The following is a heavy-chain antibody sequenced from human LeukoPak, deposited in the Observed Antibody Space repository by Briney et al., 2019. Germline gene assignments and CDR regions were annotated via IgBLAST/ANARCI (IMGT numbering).Heavy chain of an antibody. CDR3: ARRGYDFWSGTKET. Sequence: ASVKVSCKASGGTFSSYAISWVRQAPGQGLEWMGGIIPIFGTANYAQKFQGRVRITTDESTSTAYMELSSLRSEDTAVYYCARRGYDFWSGTKETWGQGTLVTVSS. J-gene: IGHJ4*02. D-gene: IGHD3-3*01. CDR1: GGTFSSYA. V-gene: IGHV1-69*05. CDR2: IIPIFGTA.